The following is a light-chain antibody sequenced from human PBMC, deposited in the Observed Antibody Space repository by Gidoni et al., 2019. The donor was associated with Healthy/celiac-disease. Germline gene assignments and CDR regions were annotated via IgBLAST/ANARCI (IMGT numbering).Light chain of an antibody. CDR3: QQRSNWPPVYT. CDR1: QSVSSY. CDR2: DAS. J-gene: IGKJ3*01. V-gene: IGKV3-11*01. Sequence: EIVLTQSPATLSLSPGERATLSCRASQSVSSYLAWYQQKPGQAPRLLIYDASNRETGIPARFSGSGSGTDFTLTISSREPEDFAVYYCQQRSNWPPVYTFGPGTKVEIK.